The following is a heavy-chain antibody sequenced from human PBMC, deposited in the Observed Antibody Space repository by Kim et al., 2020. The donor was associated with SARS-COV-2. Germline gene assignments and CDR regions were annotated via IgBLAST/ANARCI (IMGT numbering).Heavy chain of an antibody. CDR2: VSSSSSHI. CDR3: AREDYGSGSFDY. J-gene: IGHJ4*02. D-gene: IGHD3-10*01. V-gene: IGHV3-21*01. CDR1: GFTFSSYS. Sequence: GGSLRLSCAASGFTFSSYSMNWVRQAPGKGLEWVSSVSSSSSHIYYADSVKGRFTISRDNAKNSLYLQMSSLRAEDTAIYYCAREDYGSGSFDYWGQGTLVTVSS.